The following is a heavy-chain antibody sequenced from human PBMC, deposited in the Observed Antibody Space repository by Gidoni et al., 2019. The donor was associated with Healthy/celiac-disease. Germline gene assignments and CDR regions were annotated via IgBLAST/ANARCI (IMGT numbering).Heavy chain of an antibody. CDR2: ISSSSSYI. D-gene: IGHD2-15*01. Sequence: EVQLVESGGGLVTPGWSLRLSCAASGLTFTSYSMTWVRQDPGKGLEWVSSISSSSSYIYYADSVKGRFTISRDNAKNSLYLQMNSLRAEDTAVYYCARERVVVAATPGYNWFDPWGQGTLVTVSS. CDR3: ARERVVVAATPGYNWFDP. J-gene: IGHJ5*02. CDR1: GLTFTSYS. V-gene: IGHV3-21*01.